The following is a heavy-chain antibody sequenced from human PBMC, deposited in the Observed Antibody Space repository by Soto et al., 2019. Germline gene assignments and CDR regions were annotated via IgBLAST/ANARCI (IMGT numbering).Heavy chain of an antibody. D-gene: IGHD3-22*01. CDR2: INHSGST. Sequence: QVQLQQWGAGLLKPSETLSLTCAVYGGSFSGYYWSWIRQPPGKGLEWIGEINHSGSTNYNPSLKSRVTISVDTSKHQFSLKLSSVTAADTAVYYCARRSTFYYDSSGYYVWGQGTLVTVSS. CDR3: ARRSTFYYDSSGYYV. CDR1: GGSFSGYY. J-gene: IGHJ4*02. V-gene: IGHV4-34*01.